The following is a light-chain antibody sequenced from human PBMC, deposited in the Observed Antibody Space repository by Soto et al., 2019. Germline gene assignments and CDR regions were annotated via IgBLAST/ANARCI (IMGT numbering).Light chain of an antibody. CDR1: HSVRSSY. V-gene: IGKV3-20*01. J-gene: IGKJ2*01. CDR2: GAS. CDR3: QQYGSSPPYT. Sequence: EIVLTQSPGTLSLSPGERATLSCRASHSVRSSYLAWYQQKPGQAPRLLIYGASSRATGIPDRFSGSGSGKDFTLTISRLEPEEFAVYYCQQYGSSPPYTFGQGTKLEIK.